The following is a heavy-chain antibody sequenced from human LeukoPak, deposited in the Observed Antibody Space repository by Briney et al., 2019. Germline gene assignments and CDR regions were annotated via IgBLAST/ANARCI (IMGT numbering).Heavy chain of an antibody. CDR3: ARASGSYYLDGMGV. CDR2: ISYDGSNK. J-gene: IGHJ6*04. V-gene: IGHV3-30*04. D-gene: IGHD3-10*01. Sequence: PGRSLRLSCAASGFTFSSYAMHWVRQAPGKGLEWVAVISYDGSNKYYADSVKGRFTISRDNSKDTLYLQMNSLRAEDAAVYYCARASGSYYLDGMGVWAKGPRSPSPQ. CDR1: GFTFSSYA.